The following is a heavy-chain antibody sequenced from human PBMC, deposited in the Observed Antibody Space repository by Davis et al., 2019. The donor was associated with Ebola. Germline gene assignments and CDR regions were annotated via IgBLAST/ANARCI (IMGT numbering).Heavy chain of an antibody. Sequence: PGGSLRLSCAASGFSFSRYGMHWVRQAPGKGLEWVAVISSDGSVKNYADSVKGRFTISRDNSKNTLYLQMNTLRVEDTTVYYCAKDRSLFRDYFDYWGQGNLVTVSS. V-gene: IGHV3-30*18. D-gene: IGHD3-10*02. CDR3: AKDRSLFRDYFDY. J-gene: IGHJ4*02. CDR2: ISSDGSVK. CDR1: GFSFSRYG.